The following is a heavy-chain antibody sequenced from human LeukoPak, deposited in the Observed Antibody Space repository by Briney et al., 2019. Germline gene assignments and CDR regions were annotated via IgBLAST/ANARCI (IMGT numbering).Heavy chain of an antibody. J-gene: IGHJ1*01. Sequence: SGPTLVNPTQTLTLTCTFSGFSLSTSGVGVGWIRQPPGKALEWLALIYWDDDKRYGPSLKSRLTITKDTSKNQVVLTMTNMDPVDTATYYCAHRPGSSWPDAEYFQHWGQGTLVTVSS. CDR3: AHRPGSSWPDAEYFQH. CDR1: GFSLSTSGVG. CDR2: IYWDDDK. D-gene: IGHD6-13*01. V-gene: IGHV2-5*05.